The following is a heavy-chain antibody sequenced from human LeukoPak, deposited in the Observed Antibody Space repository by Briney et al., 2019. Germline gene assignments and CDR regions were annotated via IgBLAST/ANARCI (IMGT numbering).Heavy chain of an antibody. J-gene: IGHJ4*02. CDR2: INHSGST. V-gene: IGHV4-34*01. CDR1: GGSFSGYY. Sequence: PSETLSLTCAVYGGSFSGYYWSWIRQPPEKGLEWIGEINHSGSTNYNPSLKSRVTTSVDTSKNQFSLKLSSVTAADTAVYYCARIGYSSSSFDFWGQGTLVTVSS. CDR3: ARIGYSSSSFDF. D-gene: IGHD6-6*01.